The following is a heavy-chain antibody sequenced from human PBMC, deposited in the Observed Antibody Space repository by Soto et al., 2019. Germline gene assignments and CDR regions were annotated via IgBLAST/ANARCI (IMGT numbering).Heavy chain of an antibody. D-gene: IGHD6-6*01. J-gene: IGHJ6*02. CDR2: IYPGDSDT. Sequence: PGESLKISCNGSGYSFTSYWIGWVRQMPWKGLEWMGIIYPGDSDTRYSPSFQGQVTISADKSISTAYLQWSSLKASDTAMYYCASGIAARPPYYYYGMDVWGQVTTVTVSS. CDR3: ASGIAARPPYYYYGMDV. V-gene: IGHV5-51*01. CDR1: GYSFTSYW.